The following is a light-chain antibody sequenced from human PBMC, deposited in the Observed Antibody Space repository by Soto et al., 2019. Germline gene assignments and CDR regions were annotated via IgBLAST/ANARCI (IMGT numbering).Light chain of an antibody. CDR1: QTVSSW. V-gene: IGKV1-5*03. CDR3: QQYNRYPQT. CDR2: TAS. J-gene: IGKJ1*01. Sequence: DIKMTQSPSTLSGSVGDRVTLTCRASQTVSSWLAWYQQKPGKAPQLLIYTASTLASAVPSRFSGSGSGTEFPLTISGLQPEDFATYYWQQYNRYPQTFGQGTKVDIK.